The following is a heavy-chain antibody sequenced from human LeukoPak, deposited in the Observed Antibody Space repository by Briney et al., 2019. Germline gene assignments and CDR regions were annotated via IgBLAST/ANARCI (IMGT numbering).Heavy chain of an antibody. CDR2: INSDGSST. V-gene: IGHV3-74*01. CDR3: ARDRGAYCGGDCYLGFDY. Sequence: GGSLRPSCAASGFTFSSYWMHWVRQAPGKGLVWVSRINSDGSSTRYADSVKGRFTISRDNAKNTLYLQMNSLRAEDTAVYYCARDRGAYCGGDCYLGFDYWGRGTLVTVSS. D-gene: IGHD2-21*02. J-gene: IGHJ4*01. CDR1: GFTFSSYW.